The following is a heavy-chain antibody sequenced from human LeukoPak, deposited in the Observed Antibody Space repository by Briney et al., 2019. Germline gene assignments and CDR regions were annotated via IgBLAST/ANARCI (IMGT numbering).Heavy chain of an antibody. Sequence: HPGGSLRLSCASSAFTFSNYWMTWVRQAPGKGLEWVAVISYDGSNKYYADSVKGRFTISRDNSKNTLYLQMNSLRAEDTAVYYCAREKLVRGYNWFDPWGQGTLVTVSS. CDR2: ISYDGSNK. J-gene: IGHJ5*02. D-gene: IGHD6-13*01. CDR3: AREKLVRGYNWFDP. CDR1: AFTFSNYW. V-gene: IGHV3-30-3*01.